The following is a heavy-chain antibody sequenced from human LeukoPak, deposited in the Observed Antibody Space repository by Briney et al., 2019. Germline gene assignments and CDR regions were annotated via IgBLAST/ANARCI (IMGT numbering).Heavy chain of an antibody. CDR3: ARGEGEGDAFDI. D-gene: IGHD1-26*01. J-gene: IGHJ3*02. Sequence: GGSLRLSCAASGFTFSSYSMNWVRQAPGKGLEWVSSISSGSTYIYYADPVKGRFTISRDNAKNSLYLQMNSPRAEDTAVYYCARGEGEGDAFDIWGQGTMVPVSS. V-gene: IGHV3-21*01. CDR2: ISSGSTYI. CDR1: GFTFSSYS.